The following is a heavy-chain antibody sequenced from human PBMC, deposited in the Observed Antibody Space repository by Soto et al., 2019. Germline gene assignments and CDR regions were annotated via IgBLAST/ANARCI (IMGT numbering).Heavy chain of an antibody. D-gene: IGHD6-19*01. CDR3: AKDPRQWLGDFDY. J-gene: IGHJ4*02. Sequence: GGTLRLSCAASGFTFSSYGMHWVRQAPGKRLEWVAFISYDGGNKYYADSVKGRFTISRDNSKNTLYLQMNSLRTEDTAVYFCAKDPRQWLGDFDYWGQGNLVTVSS. CDR1: GFTFSSYG. V-gene: IGHV3-30*18. CDR2: ISYDGGNK.